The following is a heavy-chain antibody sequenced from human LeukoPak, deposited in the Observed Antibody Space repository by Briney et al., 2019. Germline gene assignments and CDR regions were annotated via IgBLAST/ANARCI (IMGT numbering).Heavy chain of an antibody. CDR2: TWHSGSST. CDR3: ARGNEYTWWQ. Sequence: SETLSLTCTVSDGSIKTNYWWTWVRQPPGKGLEWIGETWHSGSSTNYNPSLKSRVTISADKPKSQFSLKLTSVTAADTAIYYCARGNEYTWWQWSQGTLVTVSS. J-gene: IGHJ4*02. V-gene: IGHV4-4*02. CDR1: DGSIKTNYW. D-gene: IGHD2-15*01.